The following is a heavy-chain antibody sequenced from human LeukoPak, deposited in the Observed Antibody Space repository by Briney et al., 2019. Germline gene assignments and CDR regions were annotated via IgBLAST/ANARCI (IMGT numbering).Heavy chain of an antibody. CDR1: GFTFSDYY. CDR3: ARENVTSPYYYYGMDV. CDR2: ISSSGSTI. V-gene: IGHV3-11*04. Sequence: KPGGSLRLSCAASGFTFSDYYMSWIRQAPGKGLEWVSYISSSGSTIYYADSVKGRFTISRDNAKNSLYLQMNSLRAEDTAVYYCARENVTSPYYYYGMDVWGQGTTVTVSS. D-gene: IGHD1-1*01. J-gene: IGHJ6*02.